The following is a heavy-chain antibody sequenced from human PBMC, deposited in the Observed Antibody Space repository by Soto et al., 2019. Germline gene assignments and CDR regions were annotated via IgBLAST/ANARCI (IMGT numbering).Heavy chain of an antibody. CDR1: GFAFSSEW. D-gene: IGHD2-15*01. CDR2: IDPYDTGI. Sequence: EVQLVESGGGLVQPGGSLRLSCAASGFAFSSEWMHWVRQAPGKGLVWVSRIDPYDTGITYADSVKGRFTISRDNAKNTLYLQMNSLTAVDTAVYYCTSDTFGARDSWGQGTLVTVSS. V-gene: IGHV3-74*01. CDR3: TSDTFGARDS. J-gene: IGHJ4*02.